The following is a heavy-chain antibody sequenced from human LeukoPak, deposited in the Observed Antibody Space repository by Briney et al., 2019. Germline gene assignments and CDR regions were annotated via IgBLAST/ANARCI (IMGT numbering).Heavy chain of an antibody. CDR3: ARELGYCSGASCYFKYYGMDV. CDR2: IYSGGST. CDR1: GFTVSSNY. D-gene: IGHD2-15*01. Sequence: GGSLRLSCAVSGFTVSSNYMSWVRQAPGKGLEWVSVIYSGGSTYYADSVKGRFTISRDNSKNTLYLQMNSLRAEDTAVYYCARELGYCSGASCYFKYYGMDVWAKGPRSPSS. V-gene: IGHV3-53*01. J-gene: IGHJ6*02.